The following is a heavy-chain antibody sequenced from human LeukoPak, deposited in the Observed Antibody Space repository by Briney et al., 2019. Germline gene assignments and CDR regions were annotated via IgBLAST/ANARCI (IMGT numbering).Heavy chain of an antibody. CDR2: ISYSGST. D-gene: IGHD3-16*01. CDR3: ARVGRGDHTWGSYSFDS. V-gene: IGHV4-59*12. J-gene: IGHJ4*02. CDR1: DPSISSYY. Sequence: PSETLSLTCTVSDPSISSYYWSWIRQPPGKGLEWIGYISYSGSTKFNPSLESRVTISLDTSKNQFSLKVTSVTAADTAVYYCARVGRGDHTWGSYSFDSWGQGSLVTVSS.